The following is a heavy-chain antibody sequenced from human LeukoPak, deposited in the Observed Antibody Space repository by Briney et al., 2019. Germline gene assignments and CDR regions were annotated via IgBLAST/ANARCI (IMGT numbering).Heavy chain of an antibody. CDR2: INAGNGNT. D-gene: IGHD3-16*01. V-gene: IGHV1-3*01. CDR3: AREDDYVWGSYLY. J-gene: IGHJ4*02. Sequence: ASVKVSCKASGYTFTSYAMHWVRQAPGQRLEWMGWINAGNGNTKYSQKFQGRVTITRDTSASTAYMELSSLRSEDTAVYYCAREDDYVWGSYLYWGQGTLVTVSS. CDR1: GYTFTSYA.